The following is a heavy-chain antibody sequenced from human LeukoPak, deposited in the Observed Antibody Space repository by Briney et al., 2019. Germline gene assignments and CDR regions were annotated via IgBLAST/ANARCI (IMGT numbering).Heavy chain of an antibody. V-gene: IGHV3-23*01. D-gene: IGHD2-8*01. Sequence: XPGXXLEWVSAISGSGGSTYYADSVKGRFTISRDNSKNTLYLQMNSLRAEDTAVYYCAKDPPKWWGQGTLVTVSS. CDR2: ISGSGGST. J-gene: IGHJ4*02. CDR3: AKDPPKW.